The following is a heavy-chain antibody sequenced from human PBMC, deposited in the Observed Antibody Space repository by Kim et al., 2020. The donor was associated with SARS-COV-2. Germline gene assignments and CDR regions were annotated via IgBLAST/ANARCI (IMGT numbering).Heavy chain of an antibody. CDR3: ARGEGSTSAPLDY. D-gene: IGHD2-2*01. J-gene: IGHJ4*02. V-gene: IGHV4-34*01. Sequence: YSPSLKSRVTISVDTSKNQFSLKLSSVTAADTAVYYCARGEGSTSAPLDYWGQGTLVTVSS.